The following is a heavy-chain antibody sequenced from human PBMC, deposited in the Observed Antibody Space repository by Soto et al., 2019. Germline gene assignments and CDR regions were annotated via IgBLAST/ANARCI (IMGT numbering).Heavy chain of an antibody. J-gene: IGHJ4*02. Sequence: GGSLRLSCAASGFTFSSYAMSWVRQAPGKGLEWVSAISGSGGSTYYADSVKGRFTISRDNSKNTLYLQMNSLRAEDTAVYYCAKSSIVGATTLLYFDYWGQATLVTVSS. CDR2: ISGSGGST. CDR3: AKSSIVGATTLLYFDY. D-gene: IGHD1-26*01. V-gene: IGHV3-23*01. CDR1: GFTFSSYA.